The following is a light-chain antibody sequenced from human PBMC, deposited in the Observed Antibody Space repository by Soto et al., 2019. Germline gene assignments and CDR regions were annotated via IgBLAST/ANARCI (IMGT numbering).Light chain of an antibody. CDR2: GAS. CDR1: QSVSSNY. Sequence: EIVMTQSPATLSVSPGERATLSCRASQSVSSNYLAWYQQKPGQAPRLLIYGASSRATGIPDRFSGSGSGTDFTLTISRLEPEDFAVYYCQQYGSSLYTFGQGTKLEIK. V-gene: IGKV3-20*01. CDR3: QQYGSSLYT. J-gene: IGKJ2*01.